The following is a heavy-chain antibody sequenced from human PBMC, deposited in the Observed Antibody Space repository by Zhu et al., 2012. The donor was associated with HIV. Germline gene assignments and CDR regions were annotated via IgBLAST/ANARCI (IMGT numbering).Heavy chain of an antibody. J-gene: IGHJ3*02. V-gene: IGHV4-34*02. D-gene: IGHD4-17*01. CDR1: GGSFSGYY. CDR3: ARNEPGYGDLDAFDI. CDR2: TNHTGST. Sequence: QVQLQQWGTGLLKPSETLSLTCAVYGGSFSGYYWSWIRQSPGKGLEWTGKTNHTGSTNYNPSLKSRVIISGDTSKRQFSLKLSSVTTADTAMYYCARNEPGYGDLDAFDIWGQGTMVTVSS.